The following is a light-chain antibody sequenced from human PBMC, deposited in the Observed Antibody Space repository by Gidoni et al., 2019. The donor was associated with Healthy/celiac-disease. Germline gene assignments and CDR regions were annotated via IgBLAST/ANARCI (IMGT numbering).Light chain of an antibody. J-gene: IGLJ2*01. V-gene: IGLV1-40*01. CDR3: QSYDSSLSGYV. CDR2: GNS. Sequence: SVLTQPPSVSGAPGQRVTISCTGSSSNSGAGDDVHWYQQPPGTAPKLLIYGNSNRPTGVPDRFAVSKSGTSASLAITGLQAEDEADYYCQSYDSSLSGYVFGGGTKLTVL. CDR1: SSNSGAGDD.